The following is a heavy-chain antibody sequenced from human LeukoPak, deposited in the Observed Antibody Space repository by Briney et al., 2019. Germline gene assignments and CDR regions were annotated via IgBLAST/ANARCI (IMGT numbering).Heavy chain of an antibody. J-gene: IGHJ6*02. D-gene: IGHD6-6*01. CDR1: GGSISSSNW. CDR3: ARVMEYSSSSVGGEYYYYGMDV. Sequence: PPGTLSLTCAVSGGSISSSNWWSWVRQPPGKGLEWIGEIYHSGSTNYNPSLKSRVTISVDKSKNQFSLKLSSVTAADTAVYYCARVMEYSSSSVGGEYYYYGMDVWGQGTTVTVSS. V-gene: IGHV4-4*03. CDR2: IYHSGST.